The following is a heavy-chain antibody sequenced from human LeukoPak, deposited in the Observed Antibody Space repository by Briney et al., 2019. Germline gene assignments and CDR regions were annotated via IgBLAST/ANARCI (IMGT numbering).Heavy chain of an antibody. Sequence: GASVKVSCKASGGTFSSYAISWVRQAPGQGLEWMGGIIPIFGTANYAQKFQGRVTITTDESTSTAYMELSSLRSDDTAVYYCARAPPYSSGWGCWFDPWGQGTLVTVSS. CDR1: GGTFSSYA. CDR3: ARAPPYSSGWGCWFDP. CDR2: IIPIFGTA. V-gene: IGHV1-69*05. D-gene: IGHD6-19*01. J-gene: IGHJ5*02.